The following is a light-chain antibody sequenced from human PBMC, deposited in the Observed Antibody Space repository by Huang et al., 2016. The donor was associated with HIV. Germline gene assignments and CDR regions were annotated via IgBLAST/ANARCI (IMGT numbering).Light chain of an antibody. CDR3: QQTYSTIT. CDR2: AAS. CDR1: QSINTY. V-gene: IGKV1-39*01. Sequence: DIQMTQSPSSLSASVGDRVTITCRTSQSINTYLYWYQQKPGKAPILLIYAASSLQSGVPARFRGSGSGTDFALTISSLQPEDFATYYCQQTYSTITFGQGTRLEIK. J-gene: IGKJ5*01.